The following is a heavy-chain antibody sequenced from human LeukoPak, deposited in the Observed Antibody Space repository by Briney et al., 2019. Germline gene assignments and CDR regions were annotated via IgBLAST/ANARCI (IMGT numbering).Heavy chain of an antibody. CDR1: GGSINYYY. D-gene: IGHD2-15*01. CDR2: IYYSGST. Sequence: SETLSLTCTVSGGSINYYYWSWIRQPPGEGLEWIGYIYYSGSTDYNPSLKSRVTISVDTSKNQFSLKLSSVTAADTAVYYYARAGSGGSWVRPFDIWGQGTMVTVSS. CDR3: ARAGSGGSWVRPFDI. V-gene: IGHV4-59*01. J-gene: IGHJ3*02.